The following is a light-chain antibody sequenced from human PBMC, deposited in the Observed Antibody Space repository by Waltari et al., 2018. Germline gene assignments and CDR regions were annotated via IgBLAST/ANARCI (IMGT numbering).Light chain of an antibody. V-gene: IGKV3-11*01. Sequence: DIVLTQSPPSLSLSPGETATLSRRPTLRVGTSLAWYQHKPGQAPRLLIYDASTRATGIPARCRRSASGTDYTLTISSLEAEDFAVYYCQRRSDSTPHTFGQEARLEIK. CDR3: QRRSDSTPHT. CDR1: LRVGTS. J-gene: IGKJ2*01. CDR2: DAS.